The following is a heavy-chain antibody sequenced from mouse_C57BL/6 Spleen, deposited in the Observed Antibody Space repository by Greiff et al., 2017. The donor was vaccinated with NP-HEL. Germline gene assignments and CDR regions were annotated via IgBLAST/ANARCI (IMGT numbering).Heavy chain of an antibody. CDR2: IYPGDGDT. J-gene: IGHJ2*01. CDR1: GYAFSSSW. CDR3: ARRDSPGPFDY. D-gene: IGHD3-2*02. Sequence: VQLQESGPELVKPGASVKISCKASGYAFSSSWMNWVKQRPGKGLEWIGRIYPGDGDTNYNGKFKGKATLTADKSSSTAYMPLSSLTSEDSAVYFCARRDSPGPFDYWGQGTTLTVSS. V-gene: IGHV1-82*01.